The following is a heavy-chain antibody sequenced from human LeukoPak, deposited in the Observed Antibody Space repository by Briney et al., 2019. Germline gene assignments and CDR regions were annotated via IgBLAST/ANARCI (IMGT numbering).Heavy chain of an antibody. J-gene: IGHJ4*02. CDR2: ISGSGGST. CDR3: AKERPVVTVSDY. D-gene: IGHD4-11*01. V-gene: IGHV3-23*01. CDR1: GFTFSTYS. Sequence: GGSLRLSCAASGFTFSTYSMNWVRQAPGKGLEWVSAISGSGGSTYYADSVKGRFTISRDNSKNTLYLQMNSLRAEDTAVYYCAKERPVVTVSDYWGQGTLVTVSS.